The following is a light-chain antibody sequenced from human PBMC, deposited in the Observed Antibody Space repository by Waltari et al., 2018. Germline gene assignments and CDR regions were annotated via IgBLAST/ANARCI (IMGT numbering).Light chain of an antibody. CDR2: AAS. Sequence: DIQMTQSPSSLSASVGDSITITFRASQGIDNYLAWFQQKPGKAPQSLIYAASTLQSGVPSKFSGSGFGTDFTLTINGLQPEDFATYFCQQYDSYPHTFGQGTRLEVK. V-gene: IGKV1-16*02. J-gene: IGKJ2*01. CDR3: QQYDSYPHT. CDR1: QGIDNY.